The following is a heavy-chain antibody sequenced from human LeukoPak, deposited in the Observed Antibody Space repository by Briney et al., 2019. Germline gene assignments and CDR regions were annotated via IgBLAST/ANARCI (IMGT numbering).Heavy chain of an antibody. CDR3: AKDRSDNGYFDY. V-gene: IGHV3-23*01. CDR1: GFTFSSYA. D-gene: IGHD1-14*01. CDR2: ISGSGGST. Sequence: GGSLRLSCAASGFTFSSYAMSWVRQAPGKGLEWVSAISGSGGSTYYADSVKGRFTISRDNSKNTLYLQMNSLRAEDTAVYYSAKDRSDNGYFDYWGQGTLVTVSS. J-gene: IGHJ4*02.